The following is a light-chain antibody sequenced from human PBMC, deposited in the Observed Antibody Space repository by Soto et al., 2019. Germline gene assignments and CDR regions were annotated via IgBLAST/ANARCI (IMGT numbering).Light chain of an antibody. Sequence: QSVLTQPPSASGSPGQSVTISCTGMSSDVGGYNYVSWYQQHPGKAPKLMIYEVSKRPSGVPDRFSGSKSGNTASLTVSGLQAEDEAAYYCSSYAGANSVVFGGGTQLTVL. CDR1: SSDVGGYNY. CDR2: EVS. J-gene: IGLJ2*01. CDR3: SSYAGANSVV. V-gene: IGLV2-8*01.